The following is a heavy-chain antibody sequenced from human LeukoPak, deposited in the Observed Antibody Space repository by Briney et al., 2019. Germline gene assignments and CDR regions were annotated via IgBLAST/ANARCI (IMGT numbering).Heavy chain of an antibody. V-gene: IGHV3-74*01. D-gene: IGHD6-19*01. J-gene: IGHJ4*02. Sequence: PGGSLRLSCAASGFTFSSYWMHWVRQAPGKGLVWVSRINSDGSSTTYADSVKGRFTISRDNAKNSLYLQMNSLRAEDTAVYYCARASSGWYGNFDYWGQGTLVTVSS. CDR3: ARASSGWYGNFDY. CDR1: GFTFSSYW. CDR2: INSDGSST.